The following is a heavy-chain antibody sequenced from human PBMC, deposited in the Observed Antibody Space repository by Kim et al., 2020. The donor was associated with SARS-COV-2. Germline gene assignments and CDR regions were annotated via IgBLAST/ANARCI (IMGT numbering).Heavy chain of an antibody. D-gene: IGHD1-26*01. V-gene: IGHV3-7*01. CDR3: GRGRSGSYDY. Sequence: REKYYVDSVKGRFTISRDNAKNSLCLQMNSLRAEDTAVYYCGRGRSGSYDYWGQGTLVTVSS. CDR2: REK. J-gene: IGHJ4*02.